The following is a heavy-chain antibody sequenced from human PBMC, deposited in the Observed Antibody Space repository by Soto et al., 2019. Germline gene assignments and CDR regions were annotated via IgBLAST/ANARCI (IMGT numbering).Heavy chain of an antibody. CDR3: AHGSCSSADCYPNPYLDY. CDR2: IYWDDDE. CDR1: GFSLSTTAEG. V-gene: IGHV2-5*02. J-gene: IGHJ4*02. Sequence: QITLKESGPTLVKPTQTLTLTCTFSGFSLSTTAEGVGWIRQPPGKALEWLALIYWDDDERYSPSLKSRLTITKDTSKHQVVLTTTIVDPVDTATYYCAHGSCSSADCYPNPYLDYWGQGILVTVSS. D-gene: IGHD2-2*01.